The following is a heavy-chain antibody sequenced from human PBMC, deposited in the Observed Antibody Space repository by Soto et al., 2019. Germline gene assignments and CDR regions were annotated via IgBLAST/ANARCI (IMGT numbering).Heavy chain of an antibody. V-gene: IGHV5-51*01. CDR1: GYTFSNFW. D-gene: IGHD6-13*01. CDR2: IYPGDSET. CDR3: ARSPRSSPYFDY. Sequence: GESLKISCQCSGYTFSNFWIAWVRQLPGKGLEYMGIIYPGDSETRCSPSFHGKVTISADRSIGTAYLQWSSLEASDSAFYFCARSPRSSPYFDYWGQGALVTSPQ. J-gene: IGHJ4*02.